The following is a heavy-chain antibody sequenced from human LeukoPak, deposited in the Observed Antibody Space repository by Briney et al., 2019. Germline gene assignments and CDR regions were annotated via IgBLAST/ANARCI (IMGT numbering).Heavy chain of an antibody. CDR1: GYTFTGYY. Sequence: ASVKVSCKASGYTFTGYYMHWVRQAPGQGLEWMGWINPNSGGTNYAQKFQGRVTMTRDTSISTAYMEPSRLRSGDTAVYYCARDRRSWLFPLYYYYMDVWGKGTTVTVSS. V-gene: IGHV1-2*02. J-gene: IGHJ6*03. CDR3: ARDRRSWLFPLYYYYMDV. CDR2: INPNSGGT. D-gene: IGHD6-13*01.